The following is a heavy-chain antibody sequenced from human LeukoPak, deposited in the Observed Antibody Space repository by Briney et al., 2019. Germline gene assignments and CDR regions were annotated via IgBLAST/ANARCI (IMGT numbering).Heavy chain of an antibody. CDR1: GFTFVDYA. CDR3: AKDSLTYYDILTGYSIGGAFDI. V-gene: IGHV3-9*01. J-gene: IGHJ3*02. Sequence: GGSLRLSCAASGFTFVDYAMHWVRQAPGKGLEWVSGISWNSGSIGYADSVKGRFTISRDNAKSSLYLQMNSLRAEDTALYYCAKDSLTYYDILTGYSIGGAFDIWGQGTMVTVSS. CDR2: ISWNSGSI. D-gene: IGHD3-9*01.